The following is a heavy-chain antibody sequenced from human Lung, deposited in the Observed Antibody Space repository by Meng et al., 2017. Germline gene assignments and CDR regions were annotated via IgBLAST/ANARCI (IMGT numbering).Heavy chain of an antibody. CDR1: GGYFSEYY. CDR3: ERGPTIMAHDFDY. Sequence: QVQLQPGRAGALKPSEALSLTCVVSGGYFSEYYWDWIRQPPGTGLEWNGEINHSGSTNNTPYDESRDTISVDTSQENPSIELSSVTAADSAVYSGERGPTIMAHDFDYWGQGTLVTASS. D-gene: IGHD5-12*01. J-gene: IGHJ4*02. V-gene: IGHV4-34*04. CDR2: INHSGST.